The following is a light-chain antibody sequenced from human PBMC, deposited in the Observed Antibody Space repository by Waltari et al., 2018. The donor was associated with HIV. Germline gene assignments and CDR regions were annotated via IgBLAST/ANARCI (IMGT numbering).Light chain of an antibody. V-gene: IGLV3-21*04. J-gene: IGLJ2*01. CDR1: DIDTKR. CDR3: QVWDSGTYFLV. Sequence: SYVLTQPPSVSVAPGETARIPCGGNDIDTKRVHWYRQRPGQAPMLVIHDDSDRPSGIPERFSGSNAGNTATLTITRVEAGDEADYWCQVWDSGTYFLVFGGGTKLTVL. CDR2: DDS.